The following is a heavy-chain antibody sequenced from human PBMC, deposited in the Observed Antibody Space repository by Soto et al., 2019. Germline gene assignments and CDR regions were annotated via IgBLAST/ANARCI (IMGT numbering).Heavy chain of an antibody. CDR2: ISAYNGNT. Sequence: ASVKVSCKASGYTFTSYGISWVRQAPGQGLEWMGWISAYNGNTNYAQKLQGRVTMTTDTSTSTAYMELRSLRSDDTAVYYCARVSPHIVVVPACGGDCYSNWFDPWGQGTLVT. D-gene: IGHD2-21*02. CDR1: GYTFTSYG. V-gene: IGHV1-18*04. J-gene: IGHJ5*02. CDR3: ARVSPHIVVVPACGGDCYSNWFDP.